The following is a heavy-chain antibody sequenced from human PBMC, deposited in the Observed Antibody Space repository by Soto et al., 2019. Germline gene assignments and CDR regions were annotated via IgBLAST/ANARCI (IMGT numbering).Heavy chain of an antibody. CDR2: IYYSGST. V-gene: IGHV4-59*01. Sequence: QVQLQESGPGLVEPSETLSLTCTVSGGSISSYYWSWIRQPPGKGLEWIGYIYYSGSTNYNPSLKSRLTISVDTSTHQFSLKLSSVTAADTAVYYCAKFSILTGYSSAYFWFDPWGQGTLVTVSS. CDR3: AKFSILTGYSSAYFWFDP. CDR1: GGSISSYY. D-gene: IGHD3-9*01. J-gene: IGHJ5*02.